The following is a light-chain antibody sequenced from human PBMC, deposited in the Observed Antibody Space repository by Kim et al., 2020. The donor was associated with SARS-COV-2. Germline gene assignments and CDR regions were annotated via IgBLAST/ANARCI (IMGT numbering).Light chain of an antibody. CDR2: GAS. CDR1: QDIGND. J-gene: IGKJ5*01. V-gene: IGKV1-17*01. Sequence: ASVGDRVAITCRASQDIGNDLGWYQQSPGRAPKRLIYGASNLQSGVPSRFSGSGSETEFTLTINSPQPEDFATYFCLQHRTYPITFGQGTRLEIK. CDR3: LQHRTYPIT.